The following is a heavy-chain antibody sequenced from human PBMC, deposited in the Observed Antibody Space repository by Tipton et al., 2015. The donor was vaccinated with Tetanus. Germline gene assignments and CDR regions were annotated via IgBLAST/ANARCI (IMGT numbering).Heavy chain of an antibody. V-gene: IGHV3-21*01. CDR3: VSGAALDY. CDR2: ISSTSRYI. CDR1: GFSISNYR. D-gene: IGHD6-25*01. J-gene: IGHJ4*02. Sequence: LRLSCAISGFSISNYRMNWVRQAPGRGLEWVSSISSTSRYIYYAASVKGRVTISRDNAKNSVYLQMNSLRADDTAVYYCVSGAALDYWGQGTLVTVSS.